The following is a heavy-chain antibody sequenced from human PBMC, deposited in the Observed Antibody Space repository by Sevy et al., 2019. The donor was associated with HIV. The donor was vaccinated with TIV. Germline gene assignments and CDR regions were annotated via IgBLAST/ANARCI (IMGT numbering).Heavy chain of an antibody. V-gene: IGHV4-61*01. D-gene: IGHD3-10*01. CDR2: IYYSGST. Sequence: SETLSLTCTVSGGSVSSGSYYWSWIRQPPGKGLEWIGYIYYSGSTNYNPSLKSRVTISVDTSKNQFSLKLSSVTAADTAVYYCARGLYYGSGSYTDYWGQGTWSPSPQ. CDR3: ARGLYYGSGSYTDY. CDR1: GGSVSSGSYY. J-gene: IGHJ4*02.